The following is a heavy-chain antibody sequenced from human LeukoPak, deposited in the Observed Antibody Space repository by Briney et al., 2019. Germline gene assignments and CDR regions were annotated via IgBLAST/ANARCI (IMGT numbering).Heavy chain of an antibody. CDR2: INPRGGST. V-gene: IGHV1-46*01. D-gene: IGHD5-18*01. CDR3: AREIGPIQLHLWGSAFDY. J-gene: IGHJ4*02. CDR1: GYTFTNYY. Sequence: ASVRVSCKASGYTFTNYYMHWVRQAHGQGLEWMGIINPRGGSTSYAQKFQGRVTMTRDTSTNTVYMDLSSLRSEDTAVYYCAREIGPIQLHLWGSAFDYWGQGTLVTVSS.